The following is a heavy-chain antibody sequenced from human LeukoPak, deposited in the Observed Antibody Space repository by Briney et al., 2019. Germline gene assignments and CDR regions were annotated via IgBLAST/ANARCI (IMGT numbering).Heavy chain of an antibody. D-gene: IGHD2-2*02. CDR1: GGTFSSYA. V-gene: IGHV1-69*06. CDR3: ATKRECSSPSCYTFDAFDI. Sequence: SVKVSCKASGGTFSSYAISWARHAPGQGREWMGGIIPIFGTANYAQKFQDRVTITADKSTSTAYMELSSLRSEDTAVYYCATKRECSSPSCYTFDAFDIWGQGTMVTVSS. CDR2: IIPIFGTA. J-gene: IGHJ3*02.